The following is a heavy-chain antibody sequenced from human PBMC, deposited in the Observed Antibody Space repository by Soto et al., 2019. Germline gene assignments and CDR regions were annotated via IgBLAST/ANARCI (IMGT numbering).Heavy chain of an antibody. CDR3: ASNDSSGYDAFDI. CDR2: IYSGGST. CDR1: GFTVSSNY. V-gene: IGHV3-66*01. J-gene: IGHJ3*02. Sequence: GGSLRLSCAASGFTVSSNYMSWVRQAPGKGLEWVSVIYSGGSTYYADSVKGRFTISRHNSKNTLYLQMNSLRAEDTSVYDCASNDSSGYDAFDIWGQGTMVTVSS. D-gene: IGHD3-22*01.